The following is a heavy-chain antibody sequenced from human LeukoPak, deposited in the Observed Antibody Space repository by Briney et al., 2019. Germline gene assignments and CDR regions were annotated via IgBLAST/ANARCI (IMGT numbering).Heavy chain of an antibody. Sequence: GGSLRLSCTVSGFTVSSNSMSWVRQAPGKGLEWVSFIYSDNTHYSDSVKGRFTISRDNSKNTLYLQMNSLRAEDTAVYYCARRAGAYSHPYAYWGQGTLVTVSS. CDR3: ARRAGAYSHPYAY. J-gene: IGHJ4*02. CDR2: IYSDNT. CDR1: GFTVSSNS. D-gene: IGHD4/OR15-4a*01. V-gene: IGHV3-53*01.